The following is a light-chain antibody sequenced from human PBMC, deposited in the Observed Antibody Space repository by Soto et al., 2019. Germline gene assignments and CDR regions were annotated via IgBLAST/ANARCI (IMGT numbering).Light chain of an antibody. V-gene: IGKV1-5*03. CDR3: QQYNSYPWT. CDR2: KAS. CDR1: QSISSW. Sequence: DIQMTQSPSTLSASVGDRVTITCRASQSISSWLAWYQQKPGKAPKLLIYKASSLDSGVPSRFSGSGSGTEFTLTISSLQPADFAAYYCQQYNSYPWTFGQGTKVEIK. J-gene: IGKJ1*01.